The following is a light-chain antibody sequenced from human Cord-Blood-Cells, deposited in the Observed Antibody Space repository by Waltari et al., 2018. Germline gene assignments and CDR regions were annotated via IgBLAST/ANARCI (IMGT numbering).Light chain of an antibody. CDR1: QSVSSN. J-gene: IGKJ1*01. CDR2: GAS. V-gene: IGKV3-15*01. Sequence: EIVMTQSPATLSVSPGARATLSCRASQSVSSNLAWYQQKPGQAPRLIIYGASTRATGIPARFSGSGSGTEFTLTISSLQSEDFAVYYCQQYNNWPRTFGQGTKVEIK. CDR3: QQYNNWPRT.